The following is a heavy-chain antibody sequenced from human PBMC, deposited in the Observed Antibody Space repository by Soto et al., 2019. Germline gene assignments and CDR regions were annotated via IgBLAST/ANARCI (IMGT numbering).Heavy chain of an antibody. CDR3: ARDRGSSWYDYYYYGMDV. J-gene: IGHJ6*02. D-gene: IGHD6-13*01. Sequence: ASVKVSCKASGYTFTSYYMHWVRQAPGQGLEWMGIINPSGGSTSYAQKLQGRVTMTRDTSTSTVYMELSSLRSEDTAVYYCARDRGSSWYDYYYYGMDVWGQGTTVTVSS. V-gene: IGHV1-46*01. CDR2: INPSGGST. CDR1: GYTFTSYY.